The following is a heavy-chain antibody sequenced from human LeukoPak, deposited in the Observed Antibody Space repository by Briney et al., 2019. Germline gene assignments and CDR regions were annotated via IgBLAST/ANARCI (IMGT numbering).Heavy chain of an antibody. Sequence: GGSLRLSCAASGFTFDDYAMHWFRQAPGKGLEWVSGIRWNSGSIGYADSVKGRFTISRDNAKDSLYLQMNSLRAEDTALYYCAKGVYYDTSYYFDYWGQGTLVTVSS. V-gene: IGHV3-9*01. CDR3: AKGVYYDTSYYFDY. CDR2: IRWNSGSI. J-gene: IGHJ4*02. D-gene: IGHD3-22*01. CDR1: GFTFDDYA.